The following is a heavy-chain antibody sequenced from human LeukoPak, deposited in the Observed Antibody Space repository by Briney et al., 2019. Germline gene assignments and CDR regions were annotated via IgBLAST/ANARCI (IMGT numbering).Heavy chain of an antibody. Sequence: KPSETLSLTCTVSGGSISSYYWSWIRQPPGKGLEWIGYIYYSGSTNYNPSLKSRVTISVDTSKNQLSLKLSSVTAADTAVYYCARDRGGSYLDDYYYYGMDVWGQGTTVTVSS. D-gene: IGHD1-26*01. CDR1: GGSISSYY. CDR2: IYYSGST. J-gene: IGHJ6*02. CDR3: ARDRGGSYLDDYYYYGMDV. V-gene: IGHV4-59*01.